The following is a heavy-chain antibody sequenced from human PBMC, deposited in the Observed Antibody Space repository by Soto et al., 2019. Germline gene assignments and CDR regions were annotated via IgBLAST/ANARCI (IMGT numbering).Heavy chain of an antibody. CDR2: IYYSGST. D-gene: IGHD4-17*01. J-gene: IGHJ3*02. CDR3: ARRSTTVTPSWAFDI. Sequence: PSETLSLTCTVSGGSISSYYWSWIRQPPGKGLEWIGYIYYSGSTNYNPSLKSRVTISVDTSKNQFSLKLSSVTAADTAVYYCARRSTTVTPSWAFDIWGQGTMVTVSS. V-gene: IGHV4-59*01. CDR1: GGSISSYY.